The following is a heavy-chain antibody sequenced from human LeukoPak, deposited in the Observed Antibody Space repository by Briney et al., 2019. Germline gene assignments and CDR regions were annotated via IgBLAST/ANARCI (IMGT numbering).Heavy chain of an antibody. V-gene: IGHV3-66*01. Sequence: PGGSLRLSCAAPGFTVSNNYMYWVRQAPGKGLEWVSVIYSGGTTYYTDSVKGRFTISRDNSKNTLYLQMNSLRAEDTAVYYCARIFRNWGQGTLVTVFS. D-gene: IGHD2-15*01. CDR3: ARIFRN. CDR2: IYSGGTT. J-gene: IGHJ4*02. CDR1: GFTVSNNY.